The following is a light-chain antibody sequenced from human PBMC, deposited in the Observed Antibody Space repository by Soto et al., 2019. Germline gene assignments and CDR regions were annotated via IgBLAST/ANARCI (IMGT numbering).Light chain of an antibody. CDR1: SSNIGSNS. J-gene: IGLJ2*01. CDR2: DNN. CDR3: GTWDSSLSVVV. V-gene: IGLV1-51*01. Sequence: QSVLTQPPSVSVAPGQKVTISCSGSSSNIGSNSVSWYQQLPGTAPKLLIYDNNKRPSGIPDRFSGSKSGTSATLGITGLQTGDEADYYCGTWDSSLSVVVIGGVTNLTVL.